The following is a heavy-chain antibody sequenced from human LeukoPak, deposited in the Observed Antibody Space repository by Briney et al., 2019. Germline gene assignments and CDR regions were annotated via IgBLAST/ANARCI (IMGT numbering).Heavy chain of an antibody. Sequence: ASVKVSCKASGSTFTGYYMHWVRQAPGQGLEWMGWINPNSGGTNYAQKFQGRVTMTRDTSISTAYMELSRLRSDDTAVYYCAREAYKNWNYSWSFDPWGQGTLVTVSS. CDR2: INPNSGGT. J-gene: IGHJ5*02. D-gene: IGHD1-7*01. CDR3: AREAYKNWNYSWSFDP. V-gene: IGHV1-2*02. CDR1: GSTFTGYY.